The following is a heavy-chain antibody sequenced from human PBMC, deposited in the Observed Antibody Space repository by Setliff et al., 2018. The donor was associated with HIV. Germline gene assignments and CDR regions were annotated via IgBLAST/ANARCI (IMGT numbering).Heavy chain of an antibody. D-gene: IGHD3-10*01. CDR2: TYYSGRT. J-gene: IGHJ3*02. V-gene: IGHV4-31*03. CDR1: GGSISSGGYY. CDR3: ARGWAYYYDSGPYTFDI. Sequence: LSLTCTVSGGSISSGGYYWSWIRQYPGEGLEWIGYTYYSGRTYYNPSLKSRVTISVDTSKNQFSLKLSSVTAADTAVYYCARGWAYYYDSGPYTFDIWGQGTMVTVSS.